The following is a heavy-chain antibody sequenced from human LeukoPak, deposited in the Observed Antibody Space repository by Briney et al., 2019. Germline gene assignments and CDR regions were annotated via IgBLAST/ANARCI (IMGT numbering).Heavy chain of an antibody. D-gene: IGHD6-13*01. Sequence: GSLRLSCAASGFTFSSCGMHWVRQAPGKGLEWVAVISHDGSNKYYADSVKGRFTISRDNSKNTLYLQMNSLRAEDTAVYYCARQDSGSRGDAFDIWGQGTMVTVSS. J-gene: IGHJ3*02. CDR1: GFTFSSCG. CDR3: ARQDSGSRGDAFDI. V-gene: IGHV3-30*03. CDR2: ISHDGSNK.